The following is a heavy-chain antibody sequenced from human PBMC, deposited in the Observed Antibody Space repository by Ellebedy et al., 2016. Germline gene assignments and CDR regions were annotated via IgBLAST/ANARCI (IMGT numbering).Heavy chain of an antibody. CDR1: GASISTYW. D-gene: IGHD3-10*01. CDR3: ARNNYTSGT. J-gene: IGHJ5*01. CDR2: ISNSGHT. V-gene: IGHV4-59*08. Sequence: SETLSLTCTVSGASISTYWWNWIRQPPGKGLEWIGYISNSGHTKYNPSLQSRVTISADTSKSQFSLKLTSVTAADTAVYYCARNNYTSGTWGQGTLVTVSS.